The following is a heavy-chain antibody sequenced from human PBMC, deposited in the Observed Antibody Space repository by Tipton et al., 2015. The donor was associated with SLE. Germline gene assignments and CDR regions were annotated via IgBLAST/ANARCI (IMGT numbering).Heavy chain of an antibody. CDR3: TRVRGTGADFDY. J-gene: IGHJ4*02. CDR2: IWYDGSNK. V-gene: IGHV3-33*01. Sequence: SGFTFSSYGMHWVRQAPGKGLEWVAVIWYDGSNKYYADSVKGRFTISRDNSKNTLYLQMNSLRAEDTAVYYCTRVRGTGADFDYWGQGTLVTVSS. D-gene: IGHD3/OR15-3a*01. CDR1: GFTFSSYG.